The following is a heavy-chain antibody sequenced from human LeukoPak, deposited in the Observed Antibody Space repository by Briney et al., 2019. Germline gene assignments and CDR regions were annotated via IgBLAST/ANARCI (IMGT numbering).Heavy chain of an antibody. V-gene: IGHV4-34*01. CDR3: ARDSSVRYYYGMDV. D-gene: IGHD3-10*02. CDR1: GGSFSGYY. Sequence: SETLSLTCAVYGGSFSGYYWSWIRQPPGKELEWIGEINHSGSTNYNPSLKSRVTISVDTSKNQFSLKLSSVTAADTAVYYCARDSSVRYYYGMDVWGQGTTVTVSS. CDR2: INHSGST. J-gene: IGHJ6*02.